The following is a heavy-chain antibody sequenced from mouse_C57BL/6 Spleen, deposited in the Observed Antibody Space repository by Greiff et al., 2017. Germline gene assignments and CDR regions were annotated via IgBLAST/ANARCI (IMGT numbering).Heavy chain of an antibody. D-gene: IGHD1-1*01. Sequence: VQLQQSGAELVRPGSSVKLSCKASGYTFTSYWMHWVKQRPIQGLEWIGNIDPSDSETHYNQKFKDKATLTVDKSSSTAYMQLSSLTSEDSAVYYCARGNYYGSSYETGAMDYWGQGTSVTVSS. CDR2: IDPSDSET. V-gene: IGHV1-52*01. J-gene: IGHJ4*01. CDR3: ARGNYYGSSYETGAMDY. CDR1: GYTFTSYW.